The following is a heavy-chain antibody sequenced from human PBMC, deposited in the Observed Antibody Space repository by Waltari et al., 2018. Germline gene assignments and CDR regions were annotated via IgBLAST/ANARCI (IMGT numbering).Heavy chain of an antibody. V-gene: IGHV4-4*07. D-gene: IGHD2-2*01. CDR1: GGSISSYY. Sequence: QVQLQESGPGLVKPSETLSLTCTVSGGSISSYYWSWIRQPAGKGLEWIGRIYTSGSTNYNPSLKSRVTMSVDTSKNQFSLKLSSVTAADTAVYYCARGAEIPEDPKIRWPAAPTGWFDPWGQGTLVTVSS. J-gene: IGHJ5*02. CDR2: IYTSGST. CDR3: ARGAEIPEDPKIRWPAAPTGWFDP.